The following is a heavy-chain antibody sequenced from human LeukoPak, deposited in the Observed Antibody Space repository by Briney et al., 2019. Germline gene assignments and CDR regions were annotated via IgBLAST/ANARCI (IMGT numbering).Heavy chain of an antibody. Sequence: GASVKVSCKASGYTFTAYYMHWVRQAPGQGLEWMGWINPNSGGTNYAQKFQGRVTMTRDTSISTAYMELSRLRSDDTAVYFCARDAGLYGSGSYPTYWGQGTLVTVSS. CDR1: GYTFTAYY. CDR3: ARDAGLYGSGSYPTY. D-gene: IGHD3-10*01. CDR2: INPNSGGT. V-gene: IGHV1-2*02. J-gene: IGHJ4*02.